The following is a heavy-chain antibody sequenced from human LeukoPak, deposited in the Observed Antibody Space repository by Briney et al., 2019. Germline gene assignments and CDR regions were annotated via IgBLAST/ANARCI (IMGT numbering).Heavy chain of an antibody. V-gene: IGHV1-18*01. D-gene: IGHD3-9*01. Sequence: GASVKISCKASGYTFTSYGISWVRQAPGQGLEWMGWISPYNANTNYAQKLQGRVTMTTDTSTSTAYMELRSLRSDDTAVFYCARGGGYGILTGYPLDYWGQGTLVTVSS. J-gene: IGHJ4*02. CDR2: ISPYNANT. CDR1: GYTFTSYG. CDR3: ARGGGYGILTGYPLDY.